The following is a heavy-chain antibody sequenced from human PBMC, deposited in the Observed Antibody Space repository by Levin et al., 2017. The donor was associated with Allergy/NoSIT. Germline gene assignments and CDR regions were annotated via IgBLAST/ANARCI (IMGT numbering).Heavy chain of an antibody. J-gene: IGHJ3*02. CDR3: ARAQYCSGGTCYSNAFDI. D-gene: IGHD2-15*01. CDR1: GFTFSSYA. Sequence: SCAASGFTFSSYAMHWVRQAPGKGLEWVAVISYVGSNKYYADSVKGRFTISRDNSKNTLYLQMNSLGAEDTAVYYCARAQYCSGGTCYSNAFDIWGQGTMVTVSS. V-gene: IGHV3-30-3*01. CDR2: ISYVGSNK.